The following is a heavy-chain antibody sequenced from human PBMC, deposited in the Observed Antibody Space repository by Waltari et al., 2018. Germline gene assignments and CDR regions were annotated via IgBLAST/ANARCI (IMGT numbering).Heavy chain of an antibody. CDR3: ARAQGTIFGVVYYGMDV. CDR2: ISSSSSYI. CDR1: GFTFSSYS. Sequence: EVQLVESGGGLVKPGGSLRLSCAASGFTFSSYSMNWVRQAPGKGLEWVSSISSSSSYIYYADSVKGRFTISRDNAKNSLYLQMNSLRAEDTAVYYCARAQGTIFGVVYYGMDVWGQGTTVTVSS. J-gene: IGHJ6*02. V-gene: IGHV3-21*01. D-gene: IGHD3-3*01.